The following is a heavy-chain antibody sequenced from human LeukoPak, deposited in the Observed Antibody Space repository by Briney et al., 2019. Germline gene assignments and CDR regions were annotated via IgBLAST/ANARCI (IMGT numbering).Heavy chain of an antibody. CDR2: FDPEDGET. CDR3: ATGGYNWNYEPGRAFDI. Sequence: ASVKVSCKVSGCTLTELSMHWVRQAPGKGLEWMGDFDPEDGETIYAQKFQGRVTMTEDTSTDTAYMELSSLRSEDTAVYYCATGGYNWNYEPGRAFDIWGQGTMVTVSS. V-gene: IGHV1-24*01. CDR1: GCTLTELS. D-gene: IGHD1-7*01. J-gene: IGHJ3*02.